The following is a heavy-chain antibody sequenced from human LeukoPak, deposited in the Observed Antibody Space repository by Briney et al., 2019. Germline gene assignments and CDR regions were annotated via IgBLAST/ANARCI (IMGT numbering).Heavy chain of an antibody. CDR1: GFTFSDYY. D-gene: IGHD1-26*01. V-gene: IGHV3-11*01. J-gene: IGHJ4*02. CDR3: AAGWELQYPNY. Sequence: GESLRLSCAASGFTFSDYYMSWIRQAPGKGLEWVSYISSSGSTIYYADSVKGRFTISRDNAKNSLYLQMNSLRAEDTAVYYCAAGWELQYPNYWGQGTLVTVSS. CDR2: ISSSGSTI.